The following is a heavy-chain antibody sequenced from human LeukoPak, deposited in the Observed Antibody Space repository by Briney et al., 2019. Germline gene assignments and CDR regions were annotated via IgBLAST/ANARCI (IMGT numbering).Heavy chain of an antibody. Sequence: ASVKVSCKASGGTFSSYAISWVRQAPGQGLEWMGGIIPIFGTANYAQKFQGRVTITADESTSTAYMELSSLRSEDTAVYYCASLYGDYRGWFDPWGQGTRVTVSS. CDR1: GGTFSSYA. D-gene: IGHD4-17*01. J-gene: IGHJ5*02. CDR2: IIPIFGTA. CDR3: ASLYGDYRGWFDP. V-gene: IGHV1-69*13.